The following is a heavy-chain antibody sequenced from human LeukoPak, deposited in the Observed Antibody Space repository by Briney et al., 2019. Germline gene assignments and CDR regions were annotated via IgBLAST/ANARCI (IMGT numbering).Heavy chain of an antibody. CDR2: INSDGAT. CDR1: GFIFRSYW. CDR3: ARSAADAFDY. V-gene: IGHV3-74*01. Sequence: TGGSLRLSCAASGFIFRSYWMHWVRQVPGKGLVWVSLINSDGATSHADSVKGRFTISRDNAKNTLYLQMNSLRAEDTAVYYCARSAADAFDYWGQGTLVTVSS. J-gene: IGHJ4*02.